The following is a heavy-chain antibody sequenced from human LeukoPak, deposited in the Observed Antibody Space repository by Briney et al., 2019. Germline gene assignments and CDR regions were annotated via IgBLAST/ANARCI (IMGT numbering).Heavy chain of an antibody. J-gene: IGHJ4*02. CDR2: IYPGDSDT. CDR1: GNIFLSYW. D-gene: IGHD5-18*01. CDR3: ARHRGYSYSYIDY. V-gene: IGHV5-51*01. Sequence: GESLKISCKGSGNIFLSYWIGWVRQMPGKGLEWMWIIYPGDSDTRYSPSFQGQVTISADQSINTPYLQWSSLKASHTAMYYCARHRGYSYSYIDYWGPGTLVTVSS.